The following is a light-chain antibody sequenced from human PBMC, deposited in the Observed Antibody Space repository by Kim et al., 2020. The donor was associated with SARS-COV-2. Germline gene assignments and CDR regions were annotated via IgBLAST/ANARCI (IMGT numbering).Light chain of an antibody. CDR1: SANIEEGYS. Sequence: QSVTSSCTESSANIEEGYSVNRYQQLTGTAPNLLNYDNSNRLSGVPDRFSGSKSGTSASLAITVLQAEDVADYYCQSYESSLCGWVFGGGTQLTVL. CDR3: QSYESSLCGWV. V-gene: IGLV1-40*01. J-gene: IGLJ3*02. CDR2: DNS.